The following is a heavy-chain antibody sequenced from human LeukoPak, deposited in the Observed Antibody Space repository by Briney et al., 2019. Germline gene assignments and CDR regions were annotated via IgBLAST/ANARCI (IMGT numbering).Heavy chain of an antibody. CDR1: GYTFTSYD. V-gene: IGHV1-18*01. CDR2: VSTYNGNT. D-gene: IGHD2-21*02. Sequence: ASVKVSCKASGYTFTSYDINWVRQATGQGLEWMGWVSTYNGNTNYAQKLQGRVTMTTDTSTSTAYMELRSLRSDDTAVYYCARSLVVTAIGDYWGQGTLVTVSS. CDR3: ARSLVVTAIGDY. J-gene: IGHJ4*02.